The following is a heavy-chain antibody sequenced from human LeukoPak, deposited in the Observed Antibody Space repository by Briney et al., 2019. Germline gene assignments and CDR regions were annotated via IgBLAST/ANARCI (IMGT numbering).Heavy chain of an antibody. CDR1: GYTLTELS. D-gene: IGHD1-26*01. J-gene: IGHJ4*02. Sequence: GASVKVSCKVSGYTLTELSMHWVRQAPGKGLEWMGGLDPEDGETIYAQKFQGRVTMTEDTSTDTAYMELSSLRSEDTAVYYCATEYYIVGAEYYFDYWGQGTLVTVSS. CDR2: LDPEDGET. CDR3: ATEYYIVGAEYYFDY. V-gene: IGHV1-24*01.